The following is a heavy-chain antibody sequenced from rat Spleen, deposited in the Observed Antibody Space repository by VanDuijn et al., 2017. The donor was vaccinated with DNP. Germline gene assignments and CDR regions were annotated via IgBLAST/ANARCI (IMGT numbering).Heavy chain of an antibody. CDR3: ARNYGLMDA. CDR1: GFSLTSYT. CDR2: MSSGGST. J-gene: IGHJ4*01. D-gene: IGHD1-11*01. Sequence: QVQLKESGPGLVQPSQTLSLTCTVSGFSLTSYTVSWVRQPPGKGLEWIAAMSSGGSTYYNSALKSRLSISRDTSKSQVFLKMNSLETEDTAMYFCARNYGLMDAWGQGTSVTVSS. V-gene: IGHV2-6*01.